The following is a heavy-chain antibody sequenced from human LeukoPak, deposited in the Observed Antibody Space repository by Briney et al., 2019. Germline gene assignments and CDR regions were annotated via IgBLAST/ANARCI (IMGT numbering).Heavy chain of an antibody. V-gene: IGHV4-4*07. CDR3: ARGDYYDSSGLLFEY. J-gene: IGHJ4*02. CDR2: IYTSGST. Sequence: SETLSLTCTVSGGTISSYYWSWIRQPAGKGLEWIGRIYTSGSTNYNPSLKSRVTISVDTSKNQFSLKLSSVTAADTAVYYCARGDYYDSSGLLFEYWGQGTLVTVSS. D-gene: IGHD3-22*01. CDR1: GGTISSYY.